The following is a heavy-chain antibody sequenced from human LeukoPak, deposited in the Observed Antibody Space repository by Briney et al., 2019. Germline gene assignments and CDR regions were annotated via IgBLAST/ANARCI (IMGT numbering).Heavy chain of an antibody. CDR1: GGSISNYY. CDR2: IYYTGNT. J-gene: IGHJ1*01. CDR3: ARAAYCSGATCYSGNFQD. V-gene: IGHV4-59*01. Sequence: SETLSLTCIVSGGSISNYYWNWIRQPPGKRLERIGYIYYTGNTNYNPSLASRVTISMDTSRTHFSLNLRSVTAADTAVYYCARAAYCSGATCYSGNFQDWGQGTLVTVSS. D-gene: IGHD2-15*01.